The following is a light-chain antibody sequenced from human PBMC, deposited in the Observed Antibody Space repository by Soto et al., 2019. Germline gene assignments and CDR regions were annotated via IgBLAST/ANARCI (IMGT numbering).Light chain of an antibody. CDR2: DAS. CDR1: QSVSSY. Sequence: EIVLTQSPATLSLSPGERATLSCRASQSVSSYLAWYQQKPGQAPRLLIYDASNRATGIPARFSGSGSGTDFTLTISSLEPEDFAVYYCQQRSNSTTFCGGTKVEIK. V-gene: IGKV3-11*01. J-gene: IGKJ4*01. CDR3: QQRSNSTT.